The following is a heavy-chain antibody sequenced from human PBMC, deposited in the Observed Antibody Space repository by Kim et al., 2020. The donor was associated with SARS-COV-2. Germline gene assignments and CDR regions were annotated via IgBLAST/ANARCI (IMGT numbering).Heavy chain of an antibody. CDR3: ARDQCTITSCYSLDY. J-gene: IGHJ4*02. V-gene: IGHV6-1*01. Sequence: SQTLSLTCAISGDSVASSSVAWNWIRQSPSRGLEWLGRTYYRSKWYNDYAVSVKSRMTINPDTSKNQFSLQLNSVTPEDTAVYYCARDQCTITSCYSLDYWGQGTLVTVS. CDR1: GDSVASSSVA. D-gene: IGHD2-2*01. CDR2: TYYRSKWYN.